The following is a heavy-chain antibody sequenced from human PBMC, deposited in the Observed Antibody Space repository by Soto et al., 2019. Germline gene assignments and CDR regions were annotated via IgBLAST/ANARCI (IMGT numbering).Heavy chain of an antibody. J-gene: IGHJ4*02. CDR1: KFTFSTYA. D-gene: IGHD2-8*02. CDR3: AKDMVHCTGTRCERHFEK. Sequence: VGSVRLSCASSKFTFSTYAMTCVRHAPGKWLEWVSDISGSGDNTYYADSVKGRFTISRDNSKSTLYLQMNSLRAEDTAVYYCAKDMVHCTGTRCERHFEKWGRGTLVTVSS. V-gene: IGHV3-23*01. CDR2: ISGSGDNT.